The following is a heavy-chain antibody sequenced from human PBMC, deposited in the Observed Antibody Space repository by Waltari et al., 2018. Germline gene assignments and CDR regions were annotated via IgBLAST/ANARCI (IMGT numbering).Heavy chain of an antibody. D-gene: IGHD3-22*01. CDR1: GFKLGDYA. CDR2: IRSTAYGGTT. Sequence: EVQVVESGGDLVQPGRSLRLSCTASGFKLGDYALSWFRQAPGKGLEWVGFIRSTAYGGTTDYAASVKGRFTISRDDSKGIAYRQMNSLETEDTAVYYCARGRSYYYDSSGYPPQYFQHWGQGTLVTVSS. CDR3: ARGRSYYYDSSGYPPQYFQH. J-gene: IGHJ1*01. V-gene: IGHV3-49*03.